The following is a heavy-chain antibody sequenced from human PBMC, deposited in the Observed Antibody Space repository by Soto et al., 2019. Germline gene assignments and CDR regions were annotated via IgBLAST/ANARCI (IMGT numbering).Heavy chain of an antibody. V-gene: IGHV1-46*01. D-gene: IGHD2-21*01. Sequence: QVQLVQSGAEVKKPGASVKVSCKASGYTFIHYYIHWVRQAPGPGLEWMAIINPNGGSTNYAQKFRGRVTVTSDTSTTTVSMELNSLGSDDTAVYFCARSLLQGDFWGPGTLVTVSS. CDR3: ARSLLQGDF. CDR2: INPNGGST. CDR1: GYTFIHYY. J-gene: IGHJ4*02.